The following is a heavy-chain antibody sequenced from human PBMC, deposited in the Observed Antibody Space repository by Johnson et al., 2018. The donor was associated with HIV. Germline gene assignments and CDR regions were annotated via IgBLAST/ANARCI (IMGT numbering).Heavy chain of an antibody. CDR3: ARDLGNWDSPRSGLDI. J-gene: IGHJ3*02. CDR1: GFSFSDYY. D-gene: IGHD1/OR15-1a*01. Sequence: QVQLVESGGGLVQPGGSLRLSCAASGFSFSDYYMTWIRQAPGKGLEWVSYISSSGSTIYYADSVKGRFTISRDNAKNSLYLQVNSLRAEDTAVYYCARDLGNWDSPRSGLDIWGQGKMVTVSS. CDR2: ISSSGSTI. V-gene: IGHV3-11*04.